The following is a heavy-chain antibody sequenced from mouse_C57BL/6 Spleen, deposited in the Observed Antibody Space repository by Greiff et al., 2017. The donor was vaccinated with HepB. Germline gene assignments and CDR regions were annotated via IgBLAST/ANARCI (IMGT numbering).Heavy chain of an antibody. D-gene: IGHD1-1*01. J-gene: IGHJ3*01. CDR1: GYTFTSYW. CDR3: ARGGFITTVVATRFAY. CDR2: IYPSDSET. Sequence: QVQLQQPGAELVRPGSSVKLSCKASGYTFTSYWMDWVKQRPGQGLEWIGNIYPSDSETHYNQKFKDKATLTVDKSSSTAYMQLSSLTSEDSAVYYCARGGFITTVVATRFAYWGQGTLVTVSA. V-gene: IGHV1-61*01.